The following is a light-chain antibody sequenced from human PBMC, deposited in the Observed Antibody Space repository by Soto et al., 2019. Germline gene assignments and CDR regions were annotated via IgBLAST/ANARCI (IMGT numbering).Light chain of an antibody. V-gene: IGKV3-20*01. Sequence: EIVLTQSPGTLSLSPGERATLSCRASQSVSSSYLAWYQQKPGQAPRLLIYGASSRATGIPDRFSGSVAGTDFTLTISRLEPEDFAVYYCQQYGSSPPLWTFGQGTKVEIK. CDR2: GAS. J-gene: IGKJ1*01. CDR3: QQYGSSPPLWT. CDR1: QSVSSSY.